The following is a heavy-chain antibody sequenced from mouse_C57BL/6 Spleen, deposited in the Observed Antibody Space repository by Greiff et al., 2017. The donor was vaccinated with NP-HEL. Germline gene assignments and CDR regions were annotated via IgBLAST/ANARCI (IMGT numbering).Heavy chain of an antibody. Sequence: VKLLESGPGLVKPSQSLFLTCSITGFPITSGYYWIWIRQSPGKPLEWMGYITHSGETFYNPSLQSPISITRETSKNQFFLQLNSVTTEDTAMYYCAGDSGGYWYFDVWGTGTTVTVSS. CDR2: ITHSGET. CDR1: GFPITSGYY. V-gene: IGHV12-3*01. CDR3: AGDSGGYWYFDV. J-gene: IGHJ1*03.